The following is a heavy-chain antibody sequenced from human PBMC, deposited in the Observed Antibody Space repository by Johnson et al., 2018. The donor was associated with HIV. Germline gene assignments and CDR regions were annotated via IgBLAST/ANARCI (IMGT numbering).Heavy chain of an antibody. Sequence: VQLVESGGGLVKPGGSLRLSCAASGFTFSNAWMSWVRQGPGKGLEWVANIKQDGSEKYYVDSVKGRFTISRDNAKNTLYLQMNSLRADDTAVYYCARGLWLTPDVFDFWGQGTMVTVSS. CDR1: GFTFSNAW. V-gene: IGHV3-7*02. J-gene: IGHJ3*01. CDR3: ARGLWLTPDVFDF. CDR2: IKQDGSEK. D-gene: IGHD3-16*01.